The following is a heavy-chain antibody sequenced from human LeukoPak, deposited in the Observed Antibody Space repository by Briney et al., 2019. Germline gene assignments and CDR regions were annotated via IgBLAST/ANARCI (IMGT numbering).Heavy chain of an antibody. V-gene: IGHV3-53*01. D-gene: IGHD4-11*01. CDR2: IYSGGST. CDR3: ARGVTVTTFFDY. CDR1: GFTFSSYA. Sequence: GGSLRLSCAASGFTFSSYAMSWVRQAPGKGLEWVSVIYSGGSTYYADSVKGRFTISRDNSKNTPYLQMNSLRAEDTAVYYCARGVTVTTFFDYWGQGTLVTVSS. J-gene: IGHJ4*02.